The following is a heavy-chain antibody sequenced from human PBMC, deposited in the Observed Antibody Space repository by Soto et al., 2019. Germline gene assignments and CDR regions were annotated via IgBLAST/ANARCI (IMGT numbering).Heavy chain of an antibody. CDR2: LNPDGSIR. Sequence: EAQLVESGGGLVQPGGSLRLSCAASGFTFSNYWMYWVRQPPGEGLMWVSRLNPDGSIRNYADSVRGRFTISRDNARNTFYVQMDSLIVEDTAMYYCTRGGDGLDLWGQGTLVSVSS. V-gene: IGHV3-74*01. CDR3: TRGGDGLDL. CDR1: GFTFSNYW. J-gene: IGHJ5*02.